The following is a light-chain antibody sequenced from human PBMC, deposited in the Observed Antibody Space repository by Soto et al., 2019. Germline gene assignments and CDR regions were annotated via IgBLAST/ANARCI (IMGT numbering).Light chain of an antibody. Sequence: EIVLTQSPGTLSLSPGERATLSCRASQSVSSSYLAWYQQKPGQAPRLLIYGASSRATGIPDRFSGSGSGTDFNLTISRLEPEDCAVYDCQQYGSSPPYTFGQGTKLEIK. CDR3: QQYGSSPPYT. CDR2: GAS. CDR1: QSVSSSY. V-gene: IGKV3-20*01. J-gene: IGKJ2*01.